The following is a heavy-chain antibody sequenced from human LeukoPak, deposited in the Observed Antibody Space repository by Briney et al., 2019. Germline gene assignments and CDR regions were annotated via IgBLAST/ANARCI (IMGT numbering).Heavy chain of an antibody. CDR3: ARDSTPIVGATLSIDY. CDR2: ISWNSGSI. J-gene: IGHJ4*02. Sequence: SLRLSCAASRFTFDDYAMHWVRQAPGKGLEWVSGISWNSGSIGYADSVKGRFTISRDNAKNCLYLQMNSLRAEDTAVYYCARDSTPIVGATLSIDYWGQGTLVTVSS. V-gene: IGHV3-9*01. D-gene: IGHD1-26*01. CDR1: RFTFDDYA.